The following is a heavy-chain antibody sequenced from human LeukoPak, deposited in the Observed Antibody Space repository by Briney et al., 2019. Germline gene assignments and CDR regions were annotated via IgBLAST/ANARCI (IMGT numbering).Heavy chain of an antibody. CDR1: GFTFRSYS. CDR2: ISSGSTYI. CDR3: ATSSHGDCSGGSCYYFDY. D-gene: IGHD2-15*01. J-gene: IGHJ4*02. Sequence: GGSLRLSCAGSGFTFRSYSMNWVRQAPGKGLEWVSSISSGSTYIYRADSLKGRFTTSRDNAKNSLYLQMNSLRAEGTAVYYCATSSHGDCSGGSCYYFDYWGQGTLVTVSS. V-gene: IGHV3-21*01.